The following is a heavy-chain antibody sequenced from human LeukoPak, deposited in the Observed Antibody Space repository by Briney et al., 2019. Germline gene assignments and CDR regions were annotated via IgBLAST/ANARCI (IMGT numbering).Heavy chain of an antibody. CDR2: ISSSGSTI. Sequence: PPGGSLRLSCAASGFTFSSYEMNWVRQAPGKGLEWVSYISSSGSTIYYADSVKGRFTISRDNAKNSLYPQMNSLRAEDTAVYYCARGYCSGGSCYSIDYWGQGTLVTVSS. V-gene: IGHV3-48*03. J-gene: IGHJ4*02. CDR1: GFTFSSYE. D-gene: IGHD2-15*01. CDR3: ARGYCSGGSCYSIDY.